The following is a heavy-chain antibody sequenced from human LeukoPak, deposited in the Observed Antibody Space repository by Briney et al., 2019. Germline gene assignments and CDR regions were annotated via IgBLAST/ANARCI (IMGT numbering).Heavy chain of an antibody. CDR2: INPNSGGT. CDR3: ARVLAATPADPFDY. CDR1: GYTFTGYY. J-gene: IGHJ4*02. D-gene: IGHD2-15*01. V-gene: IGHV1-2*02. Sequence: ASVKVSCKASGYTFTGYYMHWVRQAPGQGLEWMGWINPNSGGTNYAQKFQGRVTMTRDTSISTAYMELSRLRSDDTAVYYCARVLAATPADPFDYWGQGTLVTVSS.